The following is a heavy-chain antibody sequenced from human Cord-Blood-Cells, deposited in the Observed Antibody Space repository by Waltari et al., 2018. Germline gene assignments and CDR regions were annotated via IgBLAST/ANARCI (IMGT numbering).Heavy chain of an antibody. J-gene: IGHJ2*01. CDR2: IWYDGSNK. V-gene: IGHV3-33*01. CDR3: ARELDWGSAWYFDL. D-gene: IGHD7-27*01. CDR1: GFPFRRSG. Sequence: QVQLVESGGGVVQPGRSLRLSLAASGFPFRRSGMHWVRQAPGKGLEWVAVIWYDGSNKYYADSVKGRFTISRDNSKNTLYLQMNSLRAEDTAVYYCARELDWGSAWYFDLWGRGTLVTVSS.